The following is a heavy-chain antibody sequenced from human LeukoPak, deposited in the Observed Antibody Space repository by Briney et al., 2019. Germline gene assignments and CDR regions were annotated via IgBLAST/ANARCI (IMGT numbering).Heavy chain of an antibody. J-gene: IGHJ3*02. CDR1: GGSISSYY. CDR2: IYYSGST. CDR3: ARDGPYDFWSGYSVAHAFDI. D-gene: IGHD3-3*01. Sequence: SETLSLTCTVSGGSISSYYWSWIRQPPGKGLEWIGYIYYSGSTHYNPSLKSRVTISLDTSKNHFPLKLSSVTAADTAVYYCARDGPYDFWSGYSVAHAFDIWGQGTMVTVSS. V-gene: IGHV4-59*01.